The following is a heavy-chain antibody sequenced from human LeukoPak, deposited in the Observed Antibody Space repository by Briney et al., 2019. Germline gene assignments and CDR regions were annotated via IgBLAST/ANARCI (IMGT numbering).Heavy chain of an antibody. CDR2: INPNSGGT. CDR1: GYTFTSYA. D-gene: IGHD3-10*01. Sequence: AASVKVSCKASGYTFTSYAISWVRQAPGQGLEWMGWINPNSGGTNYAQKFQGRVTMTRDTSISTAYMELSRLRSDDTAVYYCARDHMVRGVIINHQSYYYYYMDVWGKGTTVTISS. V-gene: IGHV1-2*02. CDR3: ARDHMVRGVIINHQSYYYYYMDV. J-gene: IGHJ6*03.